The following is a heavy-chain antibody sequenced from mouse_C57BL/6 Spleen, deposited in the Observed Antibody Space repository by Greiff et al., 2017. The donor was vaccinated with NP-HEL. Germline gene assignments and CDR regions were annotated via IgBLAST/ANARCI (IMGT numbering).Heavy chain of an antibody. V-gene: IGHV1-54*01. CDR2: INPGSGGT. CDR1: GYAFTNYL. CDR3: ARSDGSPSMAMDY. J-gene: IGHJ4*01. Sequence: QVQLQQSGAELVRPRTSVKVSCKASGYAFTNYLIEWVKQRPGQGLEWIGVINPGSGGTNYNEKFKGKATLTADKSSSTAYMQLSSLTSEDSAVYFCARSDGSPSMAMDYWGQGTSVTVSS. D-gene: IGHD2-3*01.